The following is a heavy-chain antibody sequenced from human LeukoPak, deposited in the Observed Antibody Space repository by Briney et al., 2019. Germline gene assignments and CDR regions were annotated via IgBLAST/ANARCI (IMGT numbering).Heavy chain of an antibody. J-gene: IGHJ3*02. V-gene: IGHV3-74*01. CDR3: AIDPDIVVVPAGARVGFDI. Sequence: GGCLRLSFSAAGFTVSSYWMRSVRQAPGRGLGWVSRINSYGSSTSYADSVKGLFTFSRDNAKKTLYLQMNSLRAEDTAVYYCAIDPDIVVVPAGARVGFDIWGQGTMVTVSS. CDR1: GFTVSSYW. D-gene: IGHD2-2*01. CDR2: INSYGSST.